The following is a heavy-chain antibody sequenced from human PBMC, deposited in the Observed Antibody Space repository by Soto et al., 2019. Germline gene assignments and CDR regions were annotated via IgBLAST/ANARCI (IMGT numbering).Heavy chain of an antibody. J-gene: IGHJ5*01. CDR2: INPNSGGT. D-gene: IGHD2-15*01. Sequence: QVQLVQSGAEVKKPGASVKVSCKASGYTFTGYYMHWVRQAPGQGLEWMGWINPNSGGTNYAQKIQGWVTMTRDTSISTAYMELGRLRSDDTAVYYCARGPPTPILASWGQGTLVTVSS. V-gene: IGHV1-2*04. CDR1: GYTFTGYY. CDR3: ARGPPTPILAS.